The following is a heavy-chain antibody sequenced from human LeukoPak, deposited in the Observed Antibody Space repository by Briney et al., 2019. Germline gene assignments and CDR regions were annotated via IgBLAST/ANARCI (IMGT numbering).Heavy chain of an antibody. CDR3: ARHLSGYQLKEWFDP. CDR2: ISYSGST. D-gene: IGHD2-2*01. CDR1: GGSMSSYY. J-gene: IGHJ5*02. V-gene: IGHV4-59*08. Sequence: SETLCLTCTVSGGSMSSYYWSWIRQPPGKGLEWIGYISYSGSTNYNPSLKSRVTISIDTSKNHFSLKLSSVTATDTAVYYCARHLSGYQLKEWFDPWGQGTLVTVSS.